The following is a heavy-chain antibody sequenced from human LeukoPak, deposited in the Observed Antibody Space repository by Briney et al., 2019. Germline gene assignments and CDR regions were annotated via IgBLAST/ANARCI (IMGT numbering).Heavy chain of an antibody. CDR2: ISGSGSSI. J-gene: IGHJ4*02. Sequence: GGSLRLSCAASGFTLSSYAMTWVRQAPGKGLEWVSAISGSGSSIYYADSVKGRFTISRDNSKNTLYLQMNSLRAEDTAIYYCAKDSRGSAVRVFDYWGQGILVIVSS. CDR3: AKDSRGSAVRVFDY. D-gene: IGHD2-15*01. CDR1: GFTLSSYA. V-gene: IGHV3-23*01.